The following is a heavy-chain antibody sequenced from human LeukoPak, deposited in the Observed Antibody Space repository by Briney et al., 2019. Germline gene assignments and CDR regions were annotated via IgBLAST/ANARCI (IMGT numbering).Heavy chain of an antibody. CDR1: GGSISSYY. V-gene: IGHV4-59*12. D-gene: IGHD1-1*01. J-gene: IGHJ4*02. CDR3: ARENDGAFDY. Sequence: SETLSLTCTVSGGSISSYYWSWIRQPPGKGLEWIGYIYYSGSTNYNPSLKSRVTISVDTSKNQFSLKLSSVTAADTAVYYCARENDGAFDYWGQGTLVTVSS. CDR2: IYYSGST.